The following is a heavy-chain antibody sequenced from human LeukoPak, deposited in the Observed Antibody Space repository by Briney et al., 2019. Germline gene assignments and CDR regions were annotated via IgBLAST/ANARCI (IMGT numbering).Heavy chain of an antibody. CDR2: SYCSGST. Sequence: NPSETLSLTCTVSGGSISSSSYYWGWIRQPPGKGLVWIGSSYCSGSTNYNPSLKSRVTISVDTSKNQFSLKLSSVTAADTAVYYCARLRVRGVISESWFDPWGQGTLVTVSS. J-gene: IGHJ5*02. D-gene: IGHD3-10*01. CDR3: ARLRVRGVISESWFDP. V-gene: IGHV4-39*07. CDR1: GGSISSSSYY.